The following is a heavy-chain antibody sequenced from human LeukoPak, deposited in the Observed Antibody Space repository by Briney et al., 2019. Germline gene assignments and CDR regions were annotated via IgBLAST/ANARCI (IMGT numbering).Heavy chain of an antibody. V-gene: IGHV1-18*01. CDR3: AREAVAGMGDY. Sequence: EASVKVSCKASGYTLTCYGISWVPQAPGQGLEWMGWISAYNGNTNYAQKLQGRVTMTTDTSTSTAYMELRSLRSDDTAVYYCAREAVAGMGDYWGQGTLVTVSS. CDR2: ISAYNGNT. D-gene: IGHD6-19*01. J-gene: IGHJ4*02. CDR1: GYTLTCYG.